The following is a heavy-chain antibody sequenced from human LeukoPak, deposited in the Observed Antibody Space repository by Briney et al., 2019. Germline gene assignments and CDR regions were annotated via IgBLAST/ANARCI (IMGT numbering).Heavy chain of an antibody. CDR1: GYTFTSYG. Sequence: ASVKVSCKASGYTFTSYGISWVRQAPGQGLEWMGWISAYNGNTNYAQKLQSRLTMTTDTSTSTAYMELRSLRSDDTAVYYCARDVATGYTRGWDSNYFDYWGQGTLVTVSS. D-gene: IGHD6-19*01. CDR2: ISAYNGNT. CDR3: ARDVATGYTRGWDSNYFDY. V-gene: IGHV1-18*01. J-gene: IGHJ4*02.